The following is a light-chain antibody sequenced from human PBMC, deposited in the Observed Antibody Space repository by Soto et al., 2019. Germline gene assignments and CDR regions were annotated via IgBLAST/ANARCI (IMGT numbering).Light chain of an antibody. CDR3: QQGYSFPVT. CDR2: AAS. V-gene: IGKV1-39*01. Sequence: DIQMTQSPSSLSASVGDRVTITCRASQSISSYLNWYQQKPGKAPKLLIYAASSLQSGVPSRFSGSGSGTDFTLTISSLQPEDFATYYCQQGYSFPVTFGGGTKVDNK. CDR1: QSISSY. J-gene: IGKJ4*01.